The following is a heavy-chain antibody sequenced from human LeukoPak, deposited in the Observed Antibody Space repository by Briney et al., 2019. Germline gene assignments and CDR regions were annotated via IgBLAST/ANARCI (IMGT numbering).Heavy chain of an antibody. J-gene: IGHJ4*02. CDR3: AKDITVPNWGVFDY. Sequence: PGRSLRLSCAASGFTFRSNGMHWVRQAPGKGLEWVAVISYDGSNKYYADSVKGRFTISRDNSKNTLYLQMNSLRAEDTAVYYCAKDITVPNWGVFDYWGQGILVTVSS. CDR1: GFTFRSNG. CDR2: ISYDGSNK. D-gene: IGHD7-27*01. V-gene: IGHV3-30*18.